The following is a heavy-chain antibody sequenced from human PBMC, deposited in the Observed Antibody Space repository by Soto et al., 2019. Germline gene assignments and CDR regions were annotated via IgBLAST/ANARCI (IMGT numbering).Heavy chain of an antibody. CDR3: ASAQVSSGRAFDI. V-gene: IGHV1-18*01. Sequence: ASVKVSCKASGYTFTSYGISWVRQAPGQGLEWMGWISAYNGNTNYAQKIQGRVTMTTDTSTSTAYMELRSLSSDDTAVYYCASAQVSSGRAFDIWGQGTMVTVSS. D-gene: IGHD6-19*01. CDR2: ISAYNGNT. CDR1: GYTFTSYG. J-gene: IGHJ3*02.